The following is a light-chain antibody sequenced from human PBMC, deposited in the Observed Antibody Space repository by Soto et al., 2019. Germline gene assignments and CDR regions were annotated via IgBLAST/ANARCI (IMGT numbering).Light chain of an antibody. J-gene: IGKJ4*01. Sequence: DIVMTQSPDSLTVSLGERATINCKSSQSVLYSSNNKNYLAWYQQKPGQPPKLLIYWASTRESGVPDRFSGSGSGTDFTLTISSLQAEDVPVYSCQQYYRTPRTFGGGTQVEIK. CDR2: WAS. CDR1: QSVLYSSNNKNY. CDR3: QQYYRTPRT. V-gene: IGKV4-1*01.